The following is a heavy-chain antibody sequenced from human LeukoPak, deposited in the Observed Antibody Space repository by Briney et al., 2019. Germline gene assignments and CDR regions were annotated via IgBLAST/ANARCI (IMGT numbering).Heavy chain of an antibody. V-gene: IGHV3-30-3*01. Sequence: GGSLRLSCAASGFTFSSYAMHWVRQAPGKGLEWVAVISYDGSDKYYADSVKGRFTISRDNSKNTLYLQMNSLRAEDTAVYYCARDAYDILTGYVGYYYGMDVWGQGTTVTVSS. CDR1: GFTFSSYA. D-gene: IGHD3-9*01. J-gene: IGHJ6*02. CDR2: ISYDGSDK. CDR3: ARDAYDILTGYVGYYYGMDV.